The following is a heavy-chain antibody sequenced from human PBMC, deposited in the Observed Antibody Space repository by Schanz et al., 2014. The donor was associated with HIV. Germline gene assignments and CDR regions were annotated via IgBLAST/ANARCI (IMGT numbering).Heavy chain of an antibody. D-gene: IGHD3-22*01. J-gene: IGHJ4*02. CDR1: GFTFNNYA. Sequence: EVQLLESGGGFVQPGGSLRLSCAASGFTFNNYAMTWVRQAPGKGLEWVSSISESGGRTYYADSVNGRFTISRDNSKNTLYLQMTTLRTEDTAVYYCAKPEYDSSGNSKSHFDYWGQGTLVTVSS. CDR3: AKPEYDSSGNSKSHFDY. V-gene: IGHV3-23*01. CDR2: ISESGGRT.